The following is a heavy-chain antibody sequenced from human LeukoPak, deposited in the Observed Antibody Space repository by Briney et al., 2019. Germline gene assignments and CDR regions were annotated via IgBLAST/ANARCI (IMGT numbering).Heavy chain of an antibody. J-gene: IGHJ4*02. CDR2: INHSGST. D-gene: IGHD1-1*01. V-gene: IGHV4-34*01. Sequence: XGXEXXGEINHSGSTNYNPSLKSRVTISVDTSKNQFSLKLSSVTAADTAVYYCARGRTGEYYFDYWGQGTLVTVSS. CDR3: ARGRTGEYYFDY.